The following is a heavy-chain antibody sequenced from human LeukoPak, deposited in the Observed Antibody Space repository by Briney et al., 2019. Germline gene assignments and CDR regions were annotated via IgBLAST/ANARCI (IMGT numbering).Heavy chain of an antibody. Sequence: GGSLRLSCAASGFTFSSYSMNWVRQAPGKGLEWVSSISSSSSYIYYADSVKGRFTISRDNAKNSLYLQMNSLRAEDTAVYYCARDNLDGAIAVAGTRPPQEIDYWGQGTLVTVSS. CDR2: ISSSSSYI. CDR3: ARDNLDGAIAVAGTRPPQEIDY. D-gene: IGHD6-19*01. J-gene: IGHJ4*02. CDR1: GFTFSSYS. V-gene: IGHV3-21*01.